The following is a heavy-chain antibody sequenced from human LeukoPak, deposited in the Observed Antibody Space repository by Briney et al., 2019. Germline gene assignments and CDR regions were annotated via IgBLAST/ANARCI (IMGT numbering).Heavy chain of an antibody. Sequence: GGSLRLSCAAPGFTFDEYGMSWVRQVPGKGLEWVSGIDKNGGSTAYADSVKGRFTISRDNAKNSLWLQMNSLRAEDTALYYCARGRSLDCYICPFDYWGQGTQVTVSS. CDR1: GFTFDEYG. CDR3: ARGRSLDCYICPFDY. V-gene: IGHV3-20*04. CDR2: IDKNGGST. D-gene: IGHD2-21*02. J-gene: IGHJ4*02.